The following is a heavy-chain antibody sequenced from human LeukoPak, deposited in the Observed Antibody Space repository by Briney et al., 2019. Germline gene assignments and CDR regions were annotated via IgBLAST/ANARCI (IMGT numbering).Heavy chain of an antibody. V-gene: IGHV4-59*08. CDR2: IYYSGST. Sequence: SGTLSLTCTVSGGSISSYYWSWIRQPPGKGLEWIGYIYYSGSTNYNPSLKSRVTISVDTSKNQFSLKLSSVTAADTAVYYCARHPLGYCSSTSCHHSYYFDYWGQGTLVTVSS. CDR1: GGSISSYY. D-gene: IGHD2-2*01. J-gene: IGHJ4*02. CDR3: ARHPLGYCSSTSCHHSYYFDY.